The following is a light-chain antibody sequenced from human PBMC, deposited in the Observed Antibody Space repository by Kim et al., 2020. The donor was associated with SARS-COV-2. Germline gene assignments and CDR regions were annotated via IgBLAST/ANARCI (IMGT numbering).Light chain of an antibody. J-gene: IGLJ3*02. V-gene: IGLV1-40*01. CDR1: SCNSGTGYD. CDR3: QSYDTGLSHWV. Sequence: RDTIYCARSSCNSGTGYDVHSYQQLQGTAPTLLIYDNTTWPSGVADRFSASKSGTSAALAITGLQAEDEGDYYCQSYDTGLSHWVFGGGTQLTVL. CDR2: DNT.